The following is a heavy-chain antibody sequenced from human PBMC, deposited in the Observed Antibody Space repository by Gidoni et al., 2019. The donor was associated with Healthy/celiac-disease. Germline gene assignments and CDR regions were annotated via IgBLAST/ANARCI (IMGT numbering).Heavy chain of an antibody. J-gene: IGHJ6*02. CDR1: GFTGSSNY. V-gene: IGHV3-53*02. Sequence: EVQLVETGGGLIQPGGSLRLYSAASGFTGSSNYMSWVRQAPGKGLECASVIYGVCSTYDADSVKGRFTISRDNSKNTLYLQMNSLSAEDTAVYYCARATYSSSPPYYYYGMDVWGQGTTVTVSS. D-gene: IGHD6-6*01. CDR2: IYGVCST. CDR3: ARATYSSSPPYYYYGMDV.